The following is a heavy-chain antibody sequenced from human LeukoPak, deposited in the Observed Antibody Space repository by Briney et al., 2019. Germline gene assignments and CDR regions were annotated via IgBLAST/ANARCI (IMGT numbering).Heavy chain of an antibody. CDR3: ASGGYSYGYDWFDP. Sequence: GASVKVSCKASGGTFSSYAISWVRQAPGQGLEWMGRIIPILGIANYAQKFQGRVTITADKSTSTAYMELSSLRSEDTAVYYCASGGYSYGYDWFDPWGQGTLVTVSS. D-gene: IGHD5-18*01. CDR1: GGTFSSYA. V-gene: IGHV1-69*04. J-gene: IGHJ5*02. CDR2: IIPILGIA.